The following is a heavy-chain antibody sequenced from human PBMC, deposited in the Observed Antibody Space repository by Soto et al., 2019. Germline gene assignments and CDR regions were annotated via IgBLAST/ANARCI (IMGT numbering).Heavy chain of an antibody. CDR1: GGTFSSYA. V-gene: IGHV1-69*13. J-gene: IGHJ3*02. D-gene: IGHD5-12*01. Sequence: SGKVSCKASGGTFSSYAISWGRQAPVQGLEWRGGIIPIFGTANYAQKFQGRVTITADDSTSRAYRERSSLRSEDTAVYYCARGEGTGYNEYAFDIWGKGKRVT. CDR3: ARGEGTGYNEYAFDI. CDR2: IIPIFGTA.